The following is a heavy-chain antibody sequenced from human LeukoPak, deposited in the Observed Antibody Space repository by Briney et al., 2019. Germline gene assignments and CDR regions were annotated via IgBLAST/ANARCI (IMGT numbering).Heavy chain of an antibody. D-gene: IGHD1-26*01. V-gene: IGHV1-69*04. CDR3: ARVGARVMDV. CDR2: IIPILGIA. J-gene: IGHJ6*02. Sequence: SVKVSCKASGYTFTSYYMHWVRQAPGQGLEWMGRIIPILGIANYAQKFQGRVTITADKSTSTAYMELSSLRSEDTAVYYCARVGARVMDVWGQGTTVTVSS. CDR1: GYTFTSYY.